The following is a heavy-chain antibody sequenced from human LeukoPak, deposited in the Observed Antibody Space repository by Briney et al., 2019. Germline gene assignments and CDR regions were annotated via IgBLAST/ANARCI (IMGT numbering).Heavy chain of an antibody. CDR1: GFTFADFA. D-gene: IGHD1-1*01. J-gene: IGHJ4*02. CDR2: IRRRAYCGTT. CDR3: SRDSHGDDVYDY. V-gene: IGHV3-49*04. Sequence: PGGSLRLSCTVSGFTFADFAMTWVRQAPGEGLEWVGFIRRRAYCGTTDYAASVKGRFTISIDDYKNIAFLQMNSLKTEDTAIYFCSRDSHGDDVYDYWGQGTLVTVSS.